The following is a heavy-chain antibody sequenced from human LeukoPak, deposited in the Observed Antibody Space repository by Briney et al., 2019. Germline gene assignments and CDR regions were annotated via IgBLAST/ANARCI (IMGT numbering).Heavy chain of an antibody. CDR2: TYYRSKWYN. Sequence: SQTLSLTCDISGDSVSSNSAAWNWIRQSPSRGLEWLGRTYYRSKWYNDYAISVKSRMTINADTSKHQFSLQLNSVTPEDTAVYCCAKGRWALFDCWGQGTLVIVSS. V-gene: IGHV6-1*01. CDR3: AKGRWALFDC. CDR1: GDSVSSNSAA. D-gene: IGHD3-10*01. J-gene: IGHJ4*02.